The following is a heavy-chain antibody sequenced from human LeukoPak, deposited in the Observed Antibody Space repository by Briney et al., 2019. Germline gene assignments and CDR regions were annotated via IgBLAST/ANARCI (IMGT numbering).Heavy chain of an antibody. CDR2: ISAYNGNT. V-gene: IGHV1-18*01. CDR1: GYTFTSYG. Sequence: ASVKVSCKASGYTFTSYGISWVRQAPGQGLEWMGWISAYNGNTNYAQKLQGRVTMTTDTSTSTAYMEPRSLRSDDTAVYYCARDGGTDYYYYYYMDVWGKGTTVTISS. D-gene: IGHD4-23*01. J-gene: IGHJ6*03. CDR3: ARDGGTDYYYYYYMDV.